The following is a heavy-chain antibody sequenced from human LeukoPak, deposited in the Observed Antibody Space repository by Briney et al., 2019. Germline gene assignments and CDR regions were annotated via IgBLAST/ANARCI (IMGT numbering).Heavy chain of an antibody. V-gene: IGHV3-7*01. D-gene: IGHD3-10*01. CDR2: IKQNGNEK. CDR3: ARGPTPSYYYGSGSYYSLDY. J-gene: IGHJ4*02. Sequence: GGSLRLSCTGSGFTFRSYWMTWVRQAPGKGLEWVAMIKQNGNEKHYVESVKGRFTISRDDATSSLYLQMNSLRAEDTAVYYCARGPTPSYYYGSGSYYSLDYWGQGTLVTVSS. CDR1: GFTFRSYW.